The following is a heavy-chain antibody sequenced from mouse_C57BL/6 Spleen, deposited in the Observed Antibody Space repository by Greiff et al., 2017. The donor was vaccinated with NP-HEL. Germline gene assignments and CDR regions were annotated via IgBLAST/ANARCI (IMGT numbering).Heavy chain of an antibody. CDR2: IYPRSGNT. CDR3: ARGRNDGYYDFDY. V-gene: IGHV1-81*01. CDR1: GYTFTSYG. D-gene: IGHD2-3*01. Sequence: QVHVKQSGAELARPGASVKLSCKASGYTFTSYGISWVKQRTGQGLEWIGEIYPRSGNTYYNEKFKGKATLTADKSSSTAYMELRSLTSEDSAVYFCARGRNDGYYDFDYWGQSTTLTVSS. J-gene: IGHJ2*01.